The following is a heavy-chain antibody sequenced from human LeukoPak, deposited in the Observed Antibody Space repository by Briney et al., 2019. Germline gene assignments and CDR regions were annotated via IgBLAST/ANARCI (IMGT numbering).Heavy chain of an antibody. CDR1: GFTFSSYS. J-gene: IGHJ6*03. CDR3: ARGRGWYYYYYMDV. V-gene: IGHV3-21*01. CDR2: ISSSSSYI. D-gene: IGHD6-19*01. Sequence: PGGSLRLSCAASGFTFSSYSMNWVRQAPGKGLEWVSSISSSSSYIYYADSVKGRFTISRDNAKNSLYLQMNSLRAEDTAVYYCARGRGWYYYYYMDVWGKGTTVTVSS.